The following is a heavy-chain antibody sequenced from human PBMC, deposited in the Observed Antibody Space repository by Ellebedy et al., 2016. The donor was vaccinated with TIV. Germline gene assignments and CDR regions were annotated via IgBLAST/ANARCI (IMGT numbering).Heavy chain of an antibody. Sequence: GESLKISXAASGFTFSSYAMHWVRQAPGKGLEWVAVISYDGSNKYYADSVKGRFTISRDNSKNTLYLQMNSLRAEDTAVYYCARDSGGIAVAGTRYWGQGTLVTVSS. V-gene: IGHV3-30*04. CDR2: ISYDGSNK. CDR3: ARDSGGIAVAGTRY. J-gene: IGHJ4*02. D-gene: IGHD6-19*01. CDR1: GFTFSSYA.